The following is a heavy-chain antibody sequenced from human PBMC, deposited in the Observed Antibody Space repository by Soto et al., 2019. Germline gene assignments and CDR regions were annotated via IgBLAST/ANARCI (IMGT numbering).Heavy chain of an antibody. V-gene: IGHV1-46*01. D-gene: IGHD3-22*01. J-gene: IGHJ4*02. CDR2: INPSGGST. CDR3: ARDLSGYYGFDY. Sequence: QVQLVQSGAEVKKPGASVKVSCKASGYTFTSYYMHWVRQAPGQGLEWMGIINPSGGSTSYAQKFQGRVTMTRDTSTSTVYMELSSLRSEDTPVYYCARDLSGYYGFDYWGQGTLVTVSS. CDR1: GYTFTSYY.